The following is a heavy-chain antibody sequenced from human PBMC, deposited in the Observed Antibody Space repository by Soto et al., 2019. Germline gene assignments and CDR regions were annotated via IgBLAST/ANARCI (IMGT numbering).Heavy chain of an antibody. CDR2: ISYDGSNK. CDR1: GFTFSSYT. CDR3: ARGPYDFWSGYIAEAFDV. V-gene: IGHV3-30-3*01. D-gene: IGHD3-3*01. J-gene: IGHJ3*01. Sequence: QVQLVESGGSVVQPGRSLRLSCAASGFTFSSYTLHWVRQAPGKGLEWVALISYDGSNKYYADSVKGRFTISRDNSKNTLYVQMNSLRPEATALFYCARGPYDFWSGYIAEAFDVWGQGTRVTVSS.